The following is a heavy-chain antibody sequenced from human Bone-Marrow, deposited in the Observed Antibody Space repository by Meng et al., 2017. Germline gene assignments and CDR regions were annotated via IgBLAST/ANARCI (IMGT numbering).Heavy chain of an antibody. CDR3: ARDEDISAAGKLFGDY. V-gene: IGHV1-46*01. Sequence: ASVKVSCKASGYTFTSYCMHWVRQAPGQGLEWMGIINPSGDSTTYAQKFQGRVTMTRDTSTSTVYMELSSLRSEDTAMYYCARDEDISAAGKLFGDYWGQGTLVTVSS. J-gene: IGHJ4*02. D-gene: IGHD6-13*01. CDR1: GYTFTSYC. CDR2: INPSGDST.